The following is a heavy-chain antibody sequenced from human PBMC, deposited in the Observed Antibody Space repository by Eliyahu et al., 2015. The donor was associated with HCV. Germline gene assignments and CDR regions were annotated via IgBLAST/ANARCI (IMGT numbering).Heavy chain of an antibody. D-gene: IGHD3-10*01. CDR1: GFXFNNFG. V-gene: IGHV3-30*18. Sequence: QVQLVESGGGVVQPGRSLRLXCAASGFXFNNFGMPWVRQAPGKGLEWVAVISYDGSKTYYADSVTGRFTISRDNSKNTLYLQMNRLKPEDTAMYYCAKPAVLLWFGEGRNYFDYWGLGTLVTASS. CDR3: AKPAVLLWFGEGRNYFDY. J-gene: IGHJ4*02. CDR2: ISYDGSKT.